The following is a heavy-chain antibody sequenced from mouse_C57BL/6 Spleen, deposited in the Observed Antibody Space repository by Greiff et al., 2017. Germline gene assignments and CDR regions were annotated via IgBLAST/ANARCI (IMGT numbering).Heavy chain of an antibody. Sequence: QVQLQQPGAELVMPGASVKLSCKASGYTFTSYWMHWVKQRPGQGLEWIGELDPSGSYTNYNQKFKGKSTLTVDKSSSTAYMQLSSLTSEDAAVYYCARPLYYSAMDYWGQGTSVTVSS. D-gene: IGHD6-1*01. CDR3: ARPLYYSAMDY. J-gene: IGHJ4*01. CDR2: LDPSGSYT. V-gene: IGHV1-69*01. CDR1: GYTFTSYW.